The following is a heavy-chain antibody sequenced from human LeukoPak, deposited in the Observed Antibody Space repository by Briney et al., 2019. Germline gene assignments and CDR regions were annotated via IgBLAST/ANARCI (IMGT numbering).Heavy chain of an antibody. V-gene: IGHV4-30-4*01. D-gene: IGHD3-22*01. J-gene: IGHJ6*02. CDR3: ARANYYDSSGPQPGMDV. Sequence: SETLSLTCTVSGGSISSGDYYWSWIRQPPGQGLEWIGYIYYSGSTYYNPSLKSRVTISVDTSKNQFSLKLSSVTAADTAVYYCARANYYDSSGPQPGMDVWGQGTTVTVSS. CDR2: IYYSGST. CDR1: GGSISSGDYY.